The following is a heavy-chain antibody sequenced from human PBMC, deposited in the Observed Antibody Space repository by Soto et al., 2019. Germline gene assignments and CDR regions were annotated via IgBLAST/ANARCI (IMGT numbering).Heavy chain of an antibody. D-gene: IGHD3-3*01. J-gene: IGHJ4*02. Sequence: QVQLVQSGAEVKEPGVSVRVSCKASGYAFTSHTIHWARQAPGQGLEWMGWIVISNGSPRYAPQFQGRVTFGRDTSATTAYMELSSLTSEDTAVYYCAREPEDGVPGDYWGQGTPVVVSS. CDR2: IVISNGSP. CDR1: GYAFTSHT. CDR3: AREPEDGVPGDY. V-gene: IGHV1-3*04.